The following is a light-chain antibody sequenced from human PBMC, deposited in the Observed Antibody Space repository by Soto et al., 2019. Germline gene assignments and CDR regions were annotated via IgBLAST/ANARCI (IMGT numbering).Light chain of an antibody. V-gene: IGLV2-23*01. J-gene: IGLJ1*01. CDR3: CSYVGATTHV. Sequence: QSVRTQPASVSWSPGHSITISCTGTSSTVGGFNVVSWYQQHPGKAPKVIIYEGIKRPSGVSNRFSGSNSGSTASLTISGLQAEDEADYYCCSYVGATTHVFGTGTKVTVL. CDR2: EGI. CDR1: SSTVGGFNV.